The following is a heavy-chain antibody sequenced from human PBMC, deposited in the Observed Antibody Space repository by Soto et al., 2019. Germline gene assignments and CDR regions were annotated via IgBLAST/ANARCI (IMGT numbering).Heavy chain of an antibody. J-gene: IGHJ4*02. Sequence: ASVKVSCNASGYTISSYAMHWVRQAPGQRLEWMGWINAGYGNTNSSQKFQDRVTISRHTSASTAYIQLPSLRSEDTAVYYCARDTGDGSFDFWGRGNLVTVSS. CDR3: ARDTGDGSFDF. V-gene: IGHV1-3*01. D-gene: IGHD7-27*01. CDR2: INAGYGNT. CDR1: GYTISSYA.